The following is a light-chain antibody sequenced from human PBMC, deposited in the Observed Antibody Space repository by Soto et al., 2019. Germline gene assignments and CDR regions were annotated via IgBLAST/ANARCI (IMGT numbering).Light chain of an antibody. V-gene: IGKV3-20*01. CDR2: GAS. CDR3: PQYSRSPRT. Sequence: IVLTQSPGTLSLSPGERATVSCRSSQSVTSNYLAWYQQKPGQAPRLLIYGASNRATGIPDRFSGSGSETDFTLTISRLEPEDFAVYYCPQYSRSPRTFGQGTMV. J-gene: IGKJ1*01. CDR1: QSVTSNY.